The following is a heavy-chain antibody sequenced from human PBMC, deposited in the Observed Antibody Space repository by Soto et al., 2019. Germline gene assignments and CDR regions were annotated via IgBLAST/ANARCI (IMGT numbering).Heavy chain of an antibody. CDR1: GYTFTSYG. CDR2: ISAYNGNT. Sequence: ASVKVSCKASGYTFTSYGISWVRQAPGQGLEWMGWISAYNGNTNYAQKLQGSVTMTTETSTSTAYMELRRLRSDDPAVYYCARDTYYYGSESLRGWFDPWGQGTLVTVSS. V-gene: IGHV1-18*01. CDR3: ARDTYYYGSESLRGWFDP. J-gene: IGHJ5*02. D-gene: IGHD3-10*01.